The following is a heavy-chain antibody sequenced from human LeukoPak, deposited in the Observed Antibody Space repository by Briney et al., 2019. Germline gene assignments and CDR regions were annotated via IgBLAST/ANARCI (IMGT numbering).Heavy chain of an antibody. D-gene: IGHD1-1*01. J-gene: IGHJ3*02. CDR3: ARAGFPAFDI. CDR1: GGSISSGSYY. V-gene: IGHV4-61*02. CDR2: IYTSGST. Sequence: SQTLSLTCTVPGGSISSGSYYWSWIRQPAGKGLEWIGRIYTSGSTNYNPSLKSRVTISVDTSKNQFSLKLSSVTAADTAVYYCARAGFPAFDIWGQGTMVTVSS.